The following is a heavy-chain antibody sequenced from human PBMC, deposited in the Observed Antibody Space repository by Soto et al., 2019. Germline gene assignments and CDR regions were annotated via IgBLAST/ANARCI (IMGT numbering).Heavy chain of an antibody. CDR3: ARDLAGTTGFDY. J-gene: IGHJ4*02. D-gene: IGHD1-7*01. Sequence: LSLTCTVSGGSVSSGSYYWSWIRQPPGKGLEWIGYIYYSGSTNYNPSLKSRVTISVDTSKNQFSLKLSSVTAADTAVYYCARDLAGTTGFDYWGQGTLVTVSS. CDR2: IYYSGST. V-gene: IGHV4-61*01. CDR1: GGSVSSGSYY.